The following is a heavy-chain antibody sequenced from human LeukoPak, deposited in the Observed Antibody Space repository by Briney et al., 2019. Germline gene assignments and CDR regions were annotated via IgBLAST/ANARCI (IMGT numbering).Heavy chain of an antibody. CDR1: GGSISSGSYY. V-gene: IGHV4-61*02. CDR2: IYTSGST. D-gene: IGHD5-12*01. CDR3: ARESVATIAFNYFDF. Sequence: SETLSLTCTVSGGSISSGSYYWSWIRQPAGKGLEWIGRIYTSGSTNYNPSLKSRVTISVDTSKNQFSLKLSSVTAADTAVYYCARESVATIAFNYFDFWGQGTLVTVSS. J-gene: IGHJ4*02.